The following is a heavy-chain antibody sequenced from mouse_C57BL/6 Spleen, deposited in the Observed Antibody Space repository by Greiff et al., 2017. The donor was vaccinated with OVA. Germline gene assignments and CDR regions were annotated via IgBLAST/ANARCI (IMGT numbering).Heavy chain of an antibody. V-gene: IGHV1-9*01. J-gene: IGHJ2*01. D-gene: IGHD3-2*02. Sequence: VQLQQSGAELMKPGASVKLSCQATGYTFTGSWLAWVKQRPGHGLEWIGEILPGRGSTNYNEKFKGKATFTADTSSNTAYMQLSSLTTEDSAIYYCARQLREYFDYWGQGTTLTVSS. CDR3: ARQLREYFDY. CDR1: GYTFTGSW. CDR2: ILPGRGST.